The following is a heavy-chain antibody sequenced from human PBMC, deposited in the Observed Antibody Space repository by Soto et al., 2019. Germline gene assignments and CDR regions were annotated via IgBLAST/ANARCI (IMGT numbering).Heavy chain of an antibody. CDR1: GFTFSSYG. CDR2: IWYDGSNK. J-gene: IGHJ6*02. Sequence: QVQLVESGGGVVQPGRSLRLSCAASGFTFSSYGMHWVRQAPGKGLEWVAVIWYDGSNKYYADSVKGRFTISRDNSKNTLYLQMNSLRVEDTAVYYCARDSQGWFGELSSVGMDVWGQGTTVTVSS. D-gene: IGHD3-10*01. V-gene: IGHV3-33*01. CDR3: ARDSQGWFGELSSVGMDV.